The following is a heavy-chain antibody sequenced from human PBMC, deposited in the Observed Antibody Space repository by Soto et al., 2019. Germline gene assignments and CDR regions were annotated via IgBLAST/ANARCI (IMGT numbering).Heavy chain of an antibody. J-gene: IGHJ4*02. CDR2: IYYSGST. Sequence: SETLSLTCTVSGGSVSSGSYYWSWIRQPPGKGLEWIGYIYYSGSTNYNPSLKSRVTISVDTSKNQFSLKLSSVTAADTAVYYCARDGSSSGAPLLGYWGQGTLVTVSS. CDR3: ARDGSSSGAPLLGY. CDR1: GGSVSSGSYY. V-gene: IGHV4-61*01. D-gene: IGHD3-10*01.